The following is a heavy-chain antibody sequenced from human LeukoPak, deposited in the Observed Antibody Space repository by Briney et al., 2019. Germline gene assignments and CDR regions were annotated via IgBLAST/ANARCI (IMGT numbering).Heavy chain of an antibody. J-gene: IGHJ5*02. Sequence: SETLSLTCTVSGGSISSGSYYWSWIRQPAGKGLEWIGRIYTSGSTNYNPSLKSRVTISVDTSKNQFSLKLSSVTAADTAVYYCARDRPAFYYDSSGYPWGQGTLVTVSS. CDR3: ARDRPAFYYDSSGYP. D-gene: IGHD3-22*01. V-gene: IGHV4-61*02. CDR2: IYTSGST. CDR1: GGSISSGSYY.